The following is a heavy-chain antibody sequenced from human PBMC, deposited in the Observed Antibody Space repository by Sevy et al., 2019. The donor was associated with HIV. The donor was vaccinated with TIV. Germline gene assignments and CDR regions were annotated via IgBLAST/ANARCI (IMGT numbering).Heavy chain of an antibody. D-gene: IGHD2-2*01. J-gene: IGHJ6*02. CDR3: AKSKKWYQQNPYGMDV. Sequence: GGSLRLSCAASGFTFSSYGMHWVRQAPGKGLEWVAVISYDGSNKYYADSVKGRFTISRDNSKNTLYLQMNSLRAEDTAVYYCAKSKKWYQQNPYGMDVWGQGTTVTVSS. V-gene: IGHV3-30*18. CDR2: ISYDGSNK. CDR1: GFTFSSYG.